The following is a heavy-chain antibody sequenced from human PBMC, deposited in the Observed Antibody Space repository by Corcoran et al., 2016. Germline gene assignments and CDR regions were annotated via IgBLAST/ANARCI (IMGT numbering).Heavy chain of an antibody. CDR3: TRDLGCFRGRVYYFDY. CDR2: IRSKAYGGTT. Sequence: EVQLVESGGGLVQPGRSLRLSCTASGFTFGDYAMSWFRQAPGKGLEWVSFIRSKAYGGTTEYAASVKGRFTISRDDSKSIAYLQMNSLKTEDTAVYYCTRDLGCFRGRVYYFDYWGQGTLVTVSS. J-gene: IGHJ4*02. D-gene: IGHD2-8*01. CDR1: GFTFGDYA. V-gene: IGHV3-49*03.